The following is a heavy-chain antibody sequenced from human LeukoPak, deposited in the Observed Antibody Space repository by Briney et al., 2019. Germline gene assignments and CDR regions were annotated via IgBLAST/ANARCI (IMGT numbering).Heavy chain of an antibody. Sequence: PGGSLRLSCAASGXTVSSNYMSWVRQAPGKGLECVSSLSGSGGSTYYADSVKGRFTISRDNSKNTLYLQMNSLRAEDTAMYYCARGGSSWYAVWFDPWGQGTLVTVSS. CDR3: ARGGSSWYAVWFDP. CDR1: GXTVSSNY. J-gene: IGHJ5*02. CDR2: LSGSGGST. D-gene: IGHD6-13*01. V-gene: IGHV3-23*01.